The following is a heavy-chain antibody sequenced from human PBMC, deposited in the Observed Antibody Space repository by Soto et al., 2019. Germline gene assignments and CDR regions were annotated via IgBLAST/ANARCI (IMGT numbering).Heavy chain of an antibody. Sequence: PSQTVSLTCAISGDSVSSNSAAWNWIRQSPSRGLEWLGRTYYRSKWYNDYAVSVKSRITINPDTSKNQFSLQLNSVTPEDTAVYYCARGQSSSRAYYYSGMDVWGQGTTVTVSS. D-gene: IGHD6-6*01. V-gene: IGHV6-1*01. CDR3: ARGQSSSRAYYYSGMDV. CDR2: TYYRSKWYN. CDR1: GDSVSSNSAA. J-gene: IGHJ6*02.